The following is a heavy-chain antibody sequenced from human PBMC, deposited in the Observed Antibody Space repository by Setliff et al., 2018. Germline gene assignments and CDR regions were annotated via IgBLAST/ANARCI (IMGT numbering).Heavy chain of an antibody. D-gene: IGHD5-12*01. CDR1: GYPFTSYD. Sequence: ASVKVSCKASGYPFTSYDINWVRQATGQGLEWMGWMNPNSGNTGYAQKFQGRVTMTRNTSISTAYMELSRLRSDDTAVYYCARSGWLREYYFDYWGQGTLVTVSS. CDR3: ARSGWLREYYFDY. CDR2: MNPNSGNT. J-gene: IGHJ4*02. V-gene: IGHV1-8*02.